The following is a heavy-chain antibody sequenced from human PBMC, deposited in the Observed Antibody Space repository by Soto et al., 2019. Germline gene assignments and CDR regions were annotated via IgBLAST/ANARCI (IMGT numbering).Heavy chain of an antibody. V-gene: IGHV4-34*01. J-gene: IGHJ6*02. CDR2: INHSGST. CDR3: ARGGYSYVGNGMDV. CDR1: GGAFSGYY. Sequence: ETLFVTCAVYGGAFSGYYWSWIRQPPGKGLEWIGEINHSGSTNYNPSLKSRVTISVDTSKNQFSLKLSSVTAADTAVYYCARGGYSYVGNGMDVWGQWTTVT. D-gene: IGHD5-18*01.